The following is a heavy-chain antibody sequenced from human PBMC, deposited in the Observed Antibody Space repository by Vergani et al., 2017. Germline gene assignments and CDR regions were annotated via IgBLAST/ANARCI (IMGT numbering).Heavy chain of an antibody. D-gene: IGHD5-12*01. CDR3: ARDSRNSGYDLDY. CDR1: GLTFSNYN. V-gene: IGHV3-48*01. CDR2: ITTSGGTV. Sequence: EVQLVESGGGLVQPGGSLRVSCAASGLTFSNYNMIWVRQAPGKGLEWVSYITTSGGTVYYADSVKGRFTISRDNGKNSLYLQMNSLRAEDTAVYYCARDSRNSGYDLDYWGQGTLVTVSS. J-gene: IGHJ4*02.